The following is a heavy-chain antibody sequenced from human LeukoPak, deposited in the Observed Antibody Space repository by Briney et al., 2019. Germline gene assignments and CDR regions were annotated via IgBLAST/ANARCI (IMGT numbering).Heavy chain of an antibody. D-gene: IGHD2-15*01. CDR2: INPNSGGT. CDR3: ARALLLGHCSGGSCYHDAFDI. Sequence: ASVKVSCKASGYTFTGYYMHWVRQAPGQGLEWMGWINPNSGGTNYAQKFQGRVTMTRDTSISTAYMELSRLRSDDTAVYYCARALLLGHCSGGSCYHDAFDIWGQGTMVTVSS. J-gene: IGHJ3*02. V-gene: IGHV1-2*02. CDR1: GYTFTGYY.